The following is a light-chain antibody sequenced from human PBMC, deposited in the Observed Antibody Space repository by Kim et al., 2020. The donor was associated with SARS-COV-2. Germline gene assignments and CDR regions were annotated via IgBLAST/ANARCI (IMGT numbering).Light chain of an antibody. V-gene: IGKV1-27*01. J-gene: IGKJ1*01. CDR2: AGS. CDR3: KKYNSAPP. CDR1: QGISNC. Sequence: DIQMTQSPSSLSASVGDRVTITCRASQGISNCLAWYQQKPGKVPKLLIYAGSTLQSGVPSRFSGSGSGTDFTLTISSLQPEDVATYYCKKYNSAPPFGQGTKVDIK.